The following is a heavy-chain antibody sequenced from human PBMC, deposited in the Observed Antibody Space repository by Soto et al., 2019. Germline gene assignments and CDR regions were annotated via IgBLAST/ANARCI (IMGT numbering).Heavy chain of an antibody. CDR3: AKDSISDRETFNFDS. CDR2: IYYAGST. J-gene: IGHJ4*02. CDR1: GGSMIGYY. D-gene: IGHD1-26*01. V-gene: IGHV4-59*12. Sequence: SETLSLTCTVSGGSMIGYYWSWIRQPPGRGLEWIGFIYYAGSTKYNPSLNSRVTISVDTSKNQFSLTVTSVTAADTAFYYCAKDSISDRETFNFDSWGQGTLVTVSS.